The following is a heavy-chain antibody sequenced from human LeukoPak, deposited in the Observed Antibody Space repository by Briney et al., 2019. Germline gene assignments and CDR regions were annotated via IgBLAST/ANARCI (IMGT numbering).Heavy chain of an antibody. V-gene: IGHV1-69*04. CDR3: ARTPSSIAASNY. CDR2: IIPILGIA. J-gene: IGHJ4*02. CDR1: GGTFSSYA. Sequence: SVKVSCKASGGTFSSYAISWVRQAPGQGLEWMGRIIPILGIANYTQKFQGRVTITADKSTSTAYMELSSLRSEDTAVYYCARTPSSIAASNYWGQGTLVTVSS. D-gene: IGHD6-6*01.